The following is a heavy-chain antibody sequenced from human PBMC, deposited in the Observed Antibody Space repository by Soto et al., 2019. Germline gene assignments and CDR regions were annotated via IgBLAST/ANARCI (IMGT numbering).Heavy chain of an antibody. Sequence: GGSLRLSCAASGFTFSNAWMSWVRQAPGKGLEWVGRIKSKTDGGTTDYAAPVKGRFTISRDDSKNTLYLQMNSLKTEDTAVYYCTTDIVVAATISRFDPWRQETLGTFS. CDR2: IKSKTDGGTT. V-gene: IGHV3-15*01. CDR3: TTDIVVAATISRFDP. CDR1: GFTFSNAW. J-gene: IGHJ5*02. D-gene: IGHD1-26*01.